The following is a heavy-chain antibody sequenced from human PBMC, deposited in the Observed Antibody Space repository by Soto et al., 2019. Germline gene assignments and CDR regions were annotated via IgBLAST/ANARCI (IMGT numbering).Heavy chain of an antibody. Sequence: GASVKVSCQASGGTFSSYAISWVRQAPGQGLEWMGGIIPIFGTANYAQKFQGRVTITADESTSTAYMELSSLRSDDTAVYYGLAARYYYGMDVWGQGTTVTVSS. J-gene: IGHJ6*02. D-gene: IGHD6-6*01. CDR2: IIPIFGTA. CDR3: LAARYYYGMDV. V-gene: IGHV1-69*13. CDR1: GGTFSSYA.